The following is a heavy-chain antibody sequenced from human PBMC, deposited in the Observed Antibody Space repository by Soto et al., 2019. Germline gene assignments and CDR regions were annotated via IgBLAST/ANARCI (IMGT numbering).Heavy chain of an antibody. D-gene: IGHD6-19*01. CDR3: ARVRVASSGWYYFDH. CDR2: IKQDGSEK. Sequence: HPGGSLRLSCTASGFIFDNHAMHWVRQAPGKGLEWVANIKQDGSEKYYVDSVKGRFTISRDNAKNSLYLQINSLRVEGTAVYYCARVRVASSGWYYFDHWGQGTLVTVSS. J-gene: IGHJ4*02. V-gene: IGHV3-7*03. CDR1: GFIFDNHA.